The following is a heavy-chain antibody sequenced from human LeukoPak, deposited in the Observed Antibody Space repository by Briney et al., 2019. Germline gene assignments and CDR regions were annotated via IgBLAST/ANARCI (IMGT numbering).Heavy chain of an antibody. CDR2: IKQDGNDK. D-gene: IGHD3-10*01. J-gene: IGHJ4*02. CDR3: ARDASGVGIDY. Sequence: PGGSLRLSCAASGFTFSNYWMNWVRQAPGIGLEWVSNIKQDGNDKYYVDSVKGRFTISRDNAKNLLYLQMNSLRAEDTAVYYCARDASGVGIDYWGQGTLVTVSS. CDR1: GFTFSNYW. V-gene: IGHV3-7*04.